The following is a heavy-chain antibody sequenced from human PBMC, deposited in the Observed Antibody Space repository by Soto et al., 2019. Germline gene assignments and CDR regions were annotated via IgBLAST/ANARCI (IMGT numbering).Heavy chain of an antibody. CDR1: GYTFTSYA. V-gene: IGHV1-3*01. D-gene: IGHD2-2*01. Sequence: ASVKVSCKASGYTFTSYAMHWVRQAPGQRLEWMGWINAGNGNTKYSQKFQGRVTITRDTSASTAYMELSSLRSEDTAVYYCAKDLNIVVVPAAYYYYGMDVWGQGTTVTVSS. CDR2: INAGNGNT. CDR3: AKDLNIVVVPAAYYYYGMDV. J-gene: IGHJ6*02.